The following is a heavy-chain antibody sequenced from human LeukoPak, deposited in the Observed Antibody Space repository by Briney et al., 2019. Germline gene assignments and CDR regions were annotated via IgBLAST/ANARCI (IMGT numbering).Heavy chain of an antibody. CDR3: ARGPYCTSTSCPIAYFDL. CDR1: GFTFDDYA. Sequence: GGSLRLSCAASGFTFDDYAMHWVRQPPGKGLEWLSGISWNSGAIGYADSVKGRFTISRDNAKNSLYLQMNSLRAEDMALYYCARGPYCTSTSCPIAYFDLWGSGTLVTVSS. D-gene: IGHD2-2*01. V-gene: IGHV3-9*03. J-gene: IGHJ2*01. CDR2: ISWNSGAI.